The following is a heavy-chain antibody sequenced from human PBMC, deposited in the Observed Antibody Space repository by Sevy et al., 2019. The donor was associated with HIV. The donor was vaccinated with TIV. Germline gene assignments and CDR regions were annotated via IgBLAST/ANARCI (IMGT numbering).Heavy chain of an antibody. CDR2: NFYSGSA. D-gene: IGHD3-10*01. CDR3: ARQGGVVDRAFDF. CDR1: GGSISSSAYY. Sequence: SETLSLTCTVSGGSISSSAYYWGWLRQPPGKGLEWIANNFYSGSAYYHPSLSGRVTISVDTSKNQFSLRLNSVTAADTAVYYCARQGGVVDRAFDFWGQGSLVTVSS. V-gene: IGHV4-39*01. J-gene: IGHJ4*02.